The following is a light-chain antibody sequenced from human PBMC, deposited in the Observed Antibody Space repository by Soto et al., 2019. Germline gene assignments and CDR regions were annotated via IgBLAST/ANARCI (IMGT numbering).Light chain of an antibody. V-gene: IGKV3-15*01. CDR1: QSVRSN. CDR2: GAS. Sequence: EIVMTQSPATLSVSPGERATVSCRGSQSVRSNLAWYQQKPGQAPRLLIYGASTRATGIPARFSGSGSGTEFTPTISSLQSEDFAVYYCQQYDNWPPITFGQGTRLEIK. CDR3: QQYDNWPPIT. J-gene: IGKJ5*01.